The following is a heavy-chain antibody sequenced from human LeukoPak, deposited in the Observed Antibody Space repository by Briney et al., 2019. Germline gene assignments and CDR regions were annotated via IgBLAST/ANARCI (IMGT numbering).Heavy chain of an antibody. D-gene: IGHD6-13*01. CDR2: IYYSGRT. CDR1: GGSISSYY. CDR3: ARVVSSWSQLDY. V-gene: IGHV4-59*01. J-gene: IGHJ4*02. Sequence: SETLSLTCSVSGGSISSYYWSWIRQPPGKGLEWIGYIYYSGRTKYNPSLKSRVTISVDTSKNQFSLKMSSVTAADTAVYYCARVVSSWSQLDYWGQGTLVTVSS.